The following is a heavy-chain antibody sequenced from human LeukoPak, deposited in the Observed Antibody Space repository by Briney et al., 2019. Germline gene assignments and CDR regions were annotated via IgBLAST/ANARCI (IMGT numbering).Heavy chain of an antibody. V-gene: IGHV1-2*02. CDR2: INPNSGGT. D-gene: IGHD5-12*01. Sequence: ASVKVSCKASGYTLTGYYMHWVRQAPGQGLEWMGWINPNSGGTNYAQKFQGRVTMTRDTSISTAYMELSRLRSDDTAVYYCASGYSGYDSFDAFDIWGQGTMVTVSS. J-gene: IGHJ3*02. CDR3: ASGYSGYDSFDAFDI. CDR1: GYTLTGYY.